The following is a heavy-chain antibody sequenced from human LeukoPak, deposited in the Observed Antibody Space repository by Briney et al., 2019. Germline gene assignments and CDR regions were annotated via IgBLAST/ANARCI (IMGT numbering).Heavy chain of an antibody. Sequence: PGGSLRLSCAASGFTFSDYYMSWIRQAPGKGLEWVAHISSSATSLYSADSVKGRFTISRDNAKNSLYLQMDSLRAEDTAVYYCVSTQFRVWAFDIWGQGTMVTVSS. V-gene: IGHV3-11*01. J-gene: IGHJ3*02. D-gene: IGHD4-11*01. CDR1: GFTFSDYY. CDR3: VSTQFRVWAFDI. CDR2: ISSSATSL.